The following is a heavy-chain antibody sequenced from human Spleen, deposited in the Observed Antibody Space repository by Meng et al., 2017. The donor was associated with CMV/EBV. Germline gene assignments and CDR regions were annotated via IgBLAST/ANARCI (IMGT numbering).Heavy chain of an antibody. J-gene: IGHJ4*02. Sequence: SAVSPSSSGVGGGWIRQPPGKALEWIALIYCDDDTHYSPSLKSRLTITKDTSKNQVVLTMTTMNPVDTATYYCAHGGYCSGSTCTFDYWGQGTLVTVSS. V-gene: IGHV2-5*02. CDR3: AHGGYCSGSTCTFDY. CDR1: AVSPSSSGVG. CDR2: IYCDDDT. D-gene: IGHD2-15*01.